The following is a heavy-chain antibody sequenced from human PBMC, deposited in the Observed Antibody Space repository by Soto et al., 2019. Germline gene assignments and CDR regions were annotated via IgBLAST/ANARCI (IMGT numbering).Heavy chain of an antibody. CDR3: ARVAVSHLVLRYLGWAHNWFDP. J-gene: IGHJ5*02. V-gene: IGHV1-3*01. CDR2: INAGNDNT. D-gene: IGHD3-9*01. Sequence: ASVKVSCKASGYTFTSYAMHWVRQAPGQRHEWIGWINAGNDNTKYSQKFQGRVTITRDTFASTAYMELSSLRSEDTAVYYCARVAVSHLVLRYLGWAHNWFDPWGQGTLVTVSS. CDR1: GYTFTSYA.